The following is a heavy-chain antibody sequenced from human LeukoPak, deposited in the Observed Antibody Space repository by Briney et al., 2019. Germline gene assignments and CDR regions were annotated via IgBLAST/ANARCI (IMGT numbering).Heavy chain of an antibody. Sequence: SQTLSLTCTVSGGSISSGSYYWSWIRQPAGKGLEWIGRIYTSGSTNYNPSLKSRVTISVDTSKNQFSLKLSSVTAADTAVYYCARAQGRGIAAAGNPTFDYWGQGTLVTVSS. CDR1: GGSISSGSYY. V-gene: IGHV4-61*02. D-gene: IGHD6-13*01. CDR2: IYTSGST. CDR3: ARAQGRGIAAAGNPTFDY. J-gene: IGHJ4*02.